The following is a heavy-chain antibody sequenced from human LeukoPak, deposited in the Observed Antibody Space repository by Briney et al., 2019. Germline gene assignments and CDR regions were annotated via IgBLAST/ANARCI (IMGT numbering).Heavy chain of an antibody. D-gene: IGHD2-15*01. J-gene: IGHJ4*02. Sequence: ASVKVSCKASGYTFTGYYMHWVRQAPGQGLEWMGGIIPIFGTANYAQKFQGRVTITADESTSTAYMELSSLRSEDTAVYYCARDVGYCSGGSCYLDYWGQGTLVTVSS. CDR1: GYTFTGYY. CDR2: IIPIFGTA. CDR3: ARDVGYCSGGSCYLDY. V-gene: IGHV1-69*13.